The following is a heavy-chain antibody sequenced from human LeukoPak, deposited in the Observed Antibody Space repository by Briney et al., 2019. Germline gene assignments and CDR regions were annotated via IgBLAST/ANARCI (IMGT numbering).Heavy chain of an antibody. D-gene: IGHD2-15*01. J-gene: IGHJ3*02. V-gene: IGHV4-59*01. CDR3: ARVPRTRDAFDI. Sequence: SETLSLTCTVSGGSISSYYWSWIRQPPGKGLEWIGYIYYSGSTNYNPSLKSRVTISVDTSKNQFSLKLRSVTAADTAVYYCARVPRTRDAFDIWGQGTMVTVSS. CDR1: GGSISSYY. CDR2: IYYSGST.